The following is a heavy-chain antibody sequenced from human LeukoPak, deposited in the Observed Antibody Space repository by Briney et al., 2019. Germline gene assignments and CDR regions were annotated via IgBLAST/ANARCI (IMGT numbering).Heavy chain of an antibody. D-gene: IGHD3-10*01. CDR3: AKVISGSGSQ. CDR1: GFTFSSFA. J-gene: IGHJ4*02. V-gene: IGHV3-23*01. Sequence: GGSLRLSCAASGFTFSSFAMSWVRQAPGKGLDWVSTISGSGGSTYYADSVKGRFTISRDNSKNTLYLQMNSLRAEDTAVYYCAKVISGSGSQWGQGTLVTVSS. CDR2: ISGSGGST.